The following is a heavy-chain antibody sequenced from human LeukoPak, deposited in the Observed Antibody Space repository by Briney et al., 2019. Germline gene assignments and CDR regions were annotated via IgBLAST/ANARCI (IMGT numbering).Heavy chain of an antibody. CDR3: AKAPSYQLLYFDY. V-gene: IGHV3-23*01. D-gene: IGHD2-2*01. Sequence: GGSLRLSCAASGFTFSSYAMSWVRQAPGKGLEWVSAISGSGGSTYYADSVKGRFTISRDNSKNTLYLQMNSLSAEDTAVYYCAKAPSYQLLYFDYWGQGTLVTVSS. CDR2: ISGSGGST. J-gene: IGHJ4*02. CDR1: GFTFSSYA.